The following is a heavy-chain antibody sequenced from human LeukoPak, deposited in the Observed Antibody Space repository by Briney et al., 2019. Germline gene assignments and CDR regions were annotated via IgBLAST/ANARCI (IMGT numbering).Heavy chain of an antibody. CDR2: IYTSGST. CDR1: GGSNSYY. V-gene: IGHV4-4*07. J-gene: IGHJ5*02. Sequence: SETLSLACTVSGGSNSYYWSWIRQPAGKGLEWIGRIYTSGSTNYNPSLKSRVTMSVDTSKNQFSLKLSSVTAADTAVYYCARFGGWFDPWGQGTLVTVSS. D-gene: IGHD3-10*01. CDR3: ARFGGWFDP.